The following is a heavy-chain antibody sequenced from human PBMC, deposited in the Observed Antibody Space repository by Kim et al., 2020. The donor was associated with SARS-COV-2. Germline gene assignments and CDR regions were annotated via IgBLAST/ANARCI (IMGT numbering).Heavy chain of an antibody. CDR1: GFTFSSYS. J-gene: IGHJ6*02. CDR2: ISSSSSYI. D-gene: IGHD3-10*01. CDR3: ARDLVGPEDPEEWFGEFPYYGMDV. V-gene: IGHV3-21*01. Sequence: GGSLRLSCAASGFTFSSYSMNWVRQAPGKGLEWVSSISSSSSYIYYADSVKGRFTISRDNAKNSLYLQMNSLRAEDTAVYYCARDLVGPEDPEEWFGEFPYYGMDVWGQGTTVTVSS.